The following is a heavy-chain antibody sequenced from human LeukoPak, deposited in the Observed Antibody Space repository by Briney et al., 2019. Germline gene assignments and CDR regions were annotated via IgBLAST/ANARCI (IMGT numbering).Heavy chain of an antibody. V-gene: IGHV4-34*01. Sequence: SETLSLTCAVYGGSFSGYCWSWLRQPPGKGLEWIGVINHSGSTNYSPSLKSRVTISVDTSKNQFSLKLSSVTAADTAVYYCARGPAMVRGVTWFDPWGQGTLVTVSS. CDR2: INHSGST. CDR3: ARGPAMVRGVTWFDP. J-gene: IGHJ5*02. CDR1: GGSFSGYC. D-gene: IGHD3-10*01.